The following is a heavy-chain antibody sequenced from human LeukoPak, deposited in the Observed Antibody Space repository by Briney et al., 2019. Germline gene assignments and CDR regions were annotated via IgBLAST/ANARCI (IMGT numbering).Heavy chain of an antibody. CDR2: IYYSGST. CDR1: GGSISSSSYY. Sequence: PSETLSPTCTVSGGSISSSSYYWGWIRQPPGKGLEWIGSIYYSGSTYYNPSLKSRVTISVDTSKNQFSLKLSSVTAADTAVYYCTSEAYYFDYWGQGTLVTVSS. V-gene: IGHV4-39*01. CDR3: TSEAYYFDY. J-gene: IGHJ4*02.